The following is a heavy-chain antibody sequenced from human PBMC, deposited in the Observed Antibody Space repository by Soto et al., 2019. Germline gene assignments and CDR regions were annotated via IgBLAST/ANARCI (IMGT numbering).Heavy chain of an antibody. J-gene: IGHJ3*02. CDR3: ASLRDDYDRYDAFDI. D-gene: IGHD4-17*01. Sequence: SETLSLTCTVSGGSISSYYWSWIRQPPGKGLEWIGYIYYSGSTNYNPSLKSRVTISVDTSKNQFSLKLSSVTAADTAVYYCASLRDDYDRYDAFDIWGQGTMVTVSS. CDR2: IYYSGST. CDR1: GGSISSYY. V-gene: IGHV4-59*01.